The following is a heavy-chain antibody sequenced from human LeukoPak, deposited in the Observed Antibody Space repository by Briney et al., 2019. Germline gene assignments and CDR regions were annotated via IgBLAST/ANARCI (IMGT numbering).Heavy chain of an antibody. CDR3: ARPGYCSSTSCSDGMDV. J-gene: IGHJ6*04. CDR1: GGSFSGYH. V-gene: IGHV4-34*01. CDR2: INHSGST. D-gene: IGHD2-2*01. Sequence: SETLSLTCAVYGGSFSGYHWSWIRQPPGKGLEWIGEINHSGSTNYNPSLKSRVTISVDTSKNQFSLKLSSVTAADTAVYYCARPGYCSSTSCSDGMDVWGKGTTVTVSS.